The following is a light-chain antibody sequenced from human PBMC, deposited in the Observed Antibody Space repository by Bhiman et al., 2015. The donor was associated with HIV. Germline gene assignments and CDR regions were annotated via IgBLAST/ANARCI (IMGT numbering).Light chain of an antibody. Sequence: QSALTQPPSASGSPGQSVTISCTGTSSDVDGSSYVSWYQHHPDKAPKLLIYEVTKRPSGVSDRFSGSSSGTKVTLTISGVQAEDEADYYCQLADSSGTWVFGGGTKLTVL. CDR1: SSDVDGSSY. J-gene: IGLJ3*02. V-gene: IGLV2-8*01. CDR2: EVT. CDR3: QLADSSGTWV.